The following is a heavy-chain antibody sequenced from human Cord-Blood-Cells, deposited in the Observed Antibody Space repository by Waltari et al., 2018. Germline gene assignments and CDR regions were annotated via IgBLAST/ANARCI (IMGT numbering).Heavy chain of an antibody. CDR3: AKSLGVVVVAADY. Sequence: QVQLVESGGGVVQPGRSLRLSCVHSGFTFSSYGMHRVRQAPGKGLEWVAVISYDGSNKYYADSVKGRFTISRDNSKNTLYLQMNSLRAEDTAVYYCAKSLGVVVVAADYWGQGTLVTVSS. CDR2: ISYDGSNK. CDR1: GFTFSSYG. J-gene: IGHJ4*02. V-gene: IGHV3-30*18. D-gene: IGHD2-15*01.